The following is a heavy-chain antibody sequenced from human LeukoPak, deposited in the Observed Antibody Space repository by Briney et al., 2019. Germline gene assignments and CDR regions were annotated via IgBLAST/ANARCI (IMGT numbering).Heavy chain of an antibody. J-gene: IGHJ4*02. V-gene: IGHV3-30*18. CDR3: AKNSVAGTGELDY. CDR1: GFTFSSYG. Sequence: GGSLRLSCAASGFTFSSYGMHWVRQAPGKGLEWVAVISYDGSNKYYADSVKGRFTISRDNSKNTLYLQMNSLRAEDTAVYYCAKNSVAGTGELDYWGQGTLVTVSS. CDR2: ISYDGSNK. D-gene: IGHD6-19*01.